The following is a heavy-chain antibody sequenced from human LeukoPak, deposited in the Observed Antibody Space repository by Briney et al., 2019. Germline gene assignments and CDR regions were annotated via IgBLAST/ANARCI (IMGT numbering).Heavy chain of an antibody. D-gene: IGHD5-24*01. CDR3: ARGRWLQSPFDP. V-gene: IGHV1-2*02. Sequence: ASVKVSCKSSGYTFTDYYIHWVRQAPGQGLEWMGWINPNSGGPNYAQKFQGRVTMTRDTSISTAYMELSSLTSDDTAVYFCARGRWLQSPFDPWGQGTLVTVSS. J-gene: IGHJ5*02. CDR1: GYTFTDYY. CDR2: INPNSGGP.